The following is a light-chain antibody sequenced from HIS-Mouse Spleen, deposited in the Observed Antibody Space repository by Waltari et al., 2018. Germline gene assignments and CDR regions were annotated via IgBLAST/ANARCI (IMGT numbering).Light chain of an antibody. V-gene: IGLV2-14*01. CDR2: DVS. J-gene: IGLJ2*01. CDR3: SSYTSSSTPYVV. Sequence: QSALTQPRSVSGSPGQSVTISCTGTSSDVGGYNYVSWYQQHPGKAPKLMIYDVSNRPSGVSNRFSGSKSGNTASLTISGLQAEDEADYYCSSYTSSSTPYVVFGGGTKLTVL. CDR1: SSDVGGYNY.